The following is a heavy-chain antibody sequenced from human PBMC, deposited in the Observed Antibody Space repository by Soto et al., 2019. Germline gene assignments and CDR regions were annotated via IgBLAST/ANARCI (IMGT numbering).Heavy chain of an antibody. CDR1: GDSINSSHW. CDR3: ARGGLAARKGRWFDP. J-gene: IGHJ5*02. D-gene: IGHD6-6*01. Sequence: SETLSLTCAVSGDSINSSHWWNWVRQPPEKGLEWIGQISHSGSTNYNPSLTSRVTISVDTSKNHFSPKGNSMTAADTAVYYCARGGLAARKGRWFDPWGQGTTVAVSS. V-gene: IGHV4-4*02. CDR2: ISHSGST.